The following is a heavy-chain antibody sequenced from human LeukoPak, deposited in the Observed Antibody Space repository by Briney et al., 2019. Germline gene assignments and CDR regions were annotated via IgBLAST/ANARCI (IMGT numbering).Heavy chain of an antibody. CDR1: GYTFTGYY. D-gene: IGHD6-19*01. J-gene: IGHJ4*02. Sequence: ASVKVSCKASGYTFTGYYMHWVRQAPGQGLEWMGWINPNSGGTNYAQKFQGRVTMTRDTSISTAYMELSRLRSDDTAVYYCARGGGSGRKTVELDYWGQGTLVTVSS. V-gene: IGHV1-2*02. CDR3: ARGGGSGRKTVELDY. CDR2: INPNSGGT.